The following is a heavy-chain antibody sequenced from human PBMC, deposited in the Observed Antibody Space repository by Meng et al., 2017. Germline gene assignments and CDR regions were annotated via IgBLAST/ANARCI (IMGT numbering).Heavy chain of an antibody. CDR3: ARDLVYYYDSSGYYYFDY. CDR2: ISSSSSYI. V-gene: IGHV3-21*01. Sequence: GESLKISCAAPGFTFSSYSMNWVRQAPGKGLEWVSSISSSSSYIYYADSVKGRFTISRDNAKNSLYLQMNSLRAEDTAVYYCARDLVYYYDSSGYYYFDYWGQGTLVTVSS. D-gene: IGHD3-22*01. J-gene: IGHJ4*02. CDR1: GFTFSSYS.